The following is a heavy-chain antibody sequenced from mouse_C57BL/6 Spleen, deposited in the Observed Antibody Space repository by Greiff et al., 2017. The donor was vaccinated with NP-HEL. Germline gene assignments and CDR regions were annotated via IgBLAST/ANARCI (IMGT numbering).Heavy chain of an antibody. Sequence: EVQLQQSGAELVQPGASVKLSCTASGFNIKDYYMHWVKQRTEQGLEWIGRIDPEDGDTKYAPKFQGKATITADTSSNTAYLQRSSLTSEDTAVYYSASDPYYAMDDGGQGTAVTVSS. CDR2: IDPEDGDT. CDR3: ASDPYYAMDD. J-gene: IGHJ4*01. V-gene: IGHV14-2*01. CDR1: GFNIKDYY.